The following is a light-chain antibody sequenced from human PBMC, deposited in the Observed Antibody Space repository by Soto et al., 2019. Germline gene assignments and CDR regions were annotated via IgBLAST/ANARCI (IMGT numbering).Light chain of an antibody. V-gene: IGLV1-40*01. CDR3: QSYDSSLSAPYV. J-gene: IGLJ1*01. CDR2: ENS. Sequence: QSVLTQPPSVSGAPGQRVTISCTGSSSNIGAGYEVLWYQQLPGTAPKLLTYENSNRPSGVPDRFSGSTSGTSASLAITGLQAEDEADYYCQSYDSSLSAPYVFGTGTKVTVL. CDR1: SSNIGAGYE.